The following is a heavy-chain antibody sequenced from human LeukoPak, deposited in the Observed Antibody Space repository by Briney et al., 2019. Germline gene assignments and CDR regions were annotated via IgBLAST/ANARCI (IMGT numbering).Heavy chain of an antibody. Sequence: GGSLRLSCAGSGFIFNNYAMHWVRRPPGKGLEWVSGISWNSGSIDYADSVKGRFTISRDNAKNSLYLQMNSLRVEDTAFYYCAKDNRRHYTSGPNPDSLHWGQGALVTVSS. J-gene: IGHJ4*02. CDR3: AKDNRRHYTSGPNPDSLH. CDR1: GFIFNNYA. D-gene: IGHD6-19*01. V-gene: IGHV3-9*01. CDR2: ISWNSGSI.